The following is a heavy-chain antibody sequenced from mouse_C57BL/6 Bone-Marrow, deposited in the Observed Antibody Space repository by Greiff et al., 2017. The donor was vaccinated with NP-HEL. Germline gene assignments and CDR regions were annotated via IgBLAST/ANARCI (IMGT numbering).Heavy chain of an antibody. J-gene: IGHJ2*01. CDR1: GFTFSSYT. CDR2: ISGGGGNT. Sequence: DVKLVESGGGLVKPGGSLKLSCAASGFTFSSYTMSWVRQTPEKRLEWVATISGGGGNTYYPDSVKGRFTISRDNAKNTLYLQMSSLRSEDTALYYCARHPNCDGLFDYWGQGTTLTVSS. CDR3: ARHPNCDGLFDY. V-gene: IGHV5-9*01. D-gene: IGHD4-1*02.